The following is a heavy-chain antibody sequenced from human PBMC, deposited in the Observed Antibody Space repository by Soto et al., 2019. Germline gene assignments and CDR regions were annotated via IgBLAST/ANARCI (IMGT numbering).Heavy chain of an antibody. CDR1: GYTFTGYY. J-gene: IGHJ6*02. Sequence: ASVKVSCKASGYTFTGYYMHWVLQAPGQGLEWMGWIDPNSGGTNYAQKFQGRVTMTRDTSISTAYMELSRLRSDDTAVYYCARRVSNDFWSGYPDYYYYGMDVWGQGTTVTVSS. D-gene: IGHD3-3*01. CDR3: ARRVSNDFWSGYPDYYYYGMDV. CDR2: IDPNSGGT. V-gene: IGHV1-2*02.